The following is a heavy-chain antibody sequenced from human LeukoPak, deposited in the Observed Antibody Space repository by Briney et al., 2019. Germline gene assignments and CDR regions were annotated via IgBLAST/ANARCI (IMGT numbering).Heavy chain of an antibody. CDR2: IYYSGST. J-gene: IGHJ4*02. D-gene: IGHD2-8*01. Sequence: PSETLSLTCTASGGSISSYYWSWIRQPPGKGLEWIGYIYYSGSTNYNPSLKSRVTISVDTSKNQFSLKLSSVTAADTAVYYCARGNPMVYAMIDYWGQGTLVTVSS. CDR3: ARGNPMVYAMIDY. CDR1: GGSISSYY. V-gene: IGHV4-59*01.